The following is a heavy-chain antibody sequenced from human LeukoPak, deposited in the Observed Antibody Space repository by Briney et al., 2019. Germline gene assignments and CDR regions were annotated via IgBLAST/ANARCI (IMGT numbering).Heavy chain of an antibody. CDR3: ARDTQPYYYDSSGYLDY. Sequence: PGRSLRLSCAASGFTFSSYGMHWVRQAPGKGLEWVAVIWYDGSNKYYADSVKGRFTISRDNSKNTLYLQMNSLRAEDTAVYYCARDTQPYYYDSSGYLDYWGQGTLVTVSS. J-gene: IGHJ4*02. D-gene: IGHD3-22*01. CDR2: IWYDGSNK. V-gene: IGHV3-33*01. CDR1: GFTFSSYG.